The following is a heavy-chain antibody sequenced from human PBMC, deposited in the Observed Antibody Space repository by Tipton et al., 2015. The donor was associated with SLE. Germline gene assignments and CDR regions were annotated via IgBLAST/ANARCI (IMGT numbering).Heavy chain of an antibody. V-gene: IGHV4-59*08. J-gene: IGHJ4*02. CDR1: GGSLYSYY. CDR2: IHYSGST. Sequence: LRLSCSVSGGSLYSYYWSWIRQPPGEGLEWIGAIHYSGSTTSNPSLRTRLAMSVDTPKNQFSLKLSSVTAADTAVYYCARGRIAVAGNHFDYWGQGTLVTVSS. CDR3: ARGRIAVAGNHFDY. D-gene: IGHD6-19*01.